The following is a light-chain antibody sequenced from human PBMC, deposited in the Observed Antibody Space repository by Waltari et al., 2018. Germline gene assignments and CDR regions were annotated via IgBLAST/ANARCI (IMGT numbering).Light chain of an antibody. CDR2: EEN. V-gene: IGLV6-57*03. CDR1: SGSIASNF. CDR3: QSYDTTTHWV. J-gene: IGLJ3*02. Sequence: FMLTQLHSVSASPGKTVIIPCPRSSGSIASNFVQWYQQRTGRAPTTVNLEENERPSWVPDRVADSIDSSASSASLTISGLRTEDEADYYCQSYDTTTHWVFGGGTKLTVL.